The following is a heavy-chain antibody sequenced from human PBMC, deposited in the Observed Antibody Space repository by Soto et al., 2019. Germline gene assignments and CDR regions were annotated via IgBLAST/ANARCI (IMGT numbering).Heavy chain of an antibody. Sequence: QVQLVQSGAEVKKPGASVKVACKAYGYTFTSFGISWVRLAHGQGLEWMGWIRAYNGNTNYAQKLQGRVTMTTDTSTSTAYMELRSLRSDDTAVYYCARLSVTTGWFDPWGQGTLVTVSS. CDR2: IRAYNGNT. CDR1: GYTFTSFG. D-gene: IGHD4-17*01. J-gene: IGHJ5*02. V-gene: IGHV1-18*01. CDR3: ARLSVTTGWFDP.